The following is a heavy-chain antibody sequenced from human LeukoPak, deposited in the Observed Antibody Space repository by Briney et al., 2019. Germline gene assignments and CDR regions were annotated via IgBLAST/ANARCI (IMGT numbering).Heavy chain of an antibody. Sequence: GGSLRLSCAASGFTFSDYYMSWIRQAPGKGLEWVSYISSSGSTIYYADPVKGRFTISRDNAKNSLYLQMNSLRAEDTAVYYCAKGQESYYYWSGSLEFWGQGTLVTVSS. CDR1: GFTFSDYY. CDR3: AKGQESYYYWSGSLEF. J-gene: IGHJ4*02. D-gene: IGHD3-10*01. V-gene: IGHV3-11*01. CDR2: ISSSGSTI.